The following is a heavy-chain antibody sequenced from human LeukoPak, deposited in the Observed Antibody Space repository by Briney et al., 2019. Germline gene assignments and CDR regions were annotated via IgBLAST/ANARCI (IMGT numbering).Heavy chain of an antibody. V-gene: IGHV4-39*01. CDR2: ILNSGST. Sequence: SETLSLTCTVSGGSISSSSYCWGWIRQPPGKGLEWVGTILNSGSTYSNPSLKSRLTISVDTSKNQFSLKLSSVTAADTAVYYCARQFDSSGYYSFDYWGQGTLVTVSS. D-gene: IGHD3-22*01. CDR3: ARQFDSSGYYSFDY. J-gene: IGHJ4*02. CDR1: GGSISSSSYC.